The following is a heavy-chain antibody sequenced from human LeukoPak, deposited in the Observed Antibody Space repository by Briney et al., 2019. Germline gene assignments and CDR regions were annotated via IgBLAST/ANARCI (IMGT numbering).Heavy chain of an antibody. CDR3: ARTFSCSGGSCYSPFDY. CDR1: GYTFTSYD. CDR2: MNPNSGNT. V-gene: IGHV1-8*01. Sequence: ASVKVSCKSSGYTFTSYDINWVRQATGHGLEWMGWMNPNSGNTGYAQKFQGRVTMTRNTSISTAYMELSSLRSEDTAVYYCARTFSCSGGSCYSPFDYWGQGTLVTVSS. J-gene: IGHJ4*02. D-gene: IGHD2-15*01.